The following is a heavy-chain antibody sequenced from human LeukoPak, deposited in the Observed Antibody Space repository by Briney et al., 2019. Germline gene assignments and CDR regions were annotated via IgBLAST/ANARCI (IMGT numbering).Heavy chain of an antibody. J-gene: IGHJ5*02. V-gene: IGHV3-66*01. CDR3: ARGGSSWFDH. Sequence: PGGSLRLSCAASGFTFSSYAMSWVRQAPGKGLEWVSIIYSGGSTYYADSVKGRFTISRDNFKNMLYLQMNSLRIEDTAVYYCARGGSSWFDHWGQGTQVTVSS. D-gene: IGHD6-13*01. CDR2: IYSGGST. CDR1: GFTFSSYA.